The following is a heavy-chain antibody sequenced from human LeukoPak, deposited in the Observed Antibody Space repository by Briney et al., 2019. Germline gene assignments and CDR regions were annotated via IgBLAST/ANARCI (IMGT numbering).Heavy chain of an antibody. D-gene: IGHD6-6*01. V-gene: IGHV3-30*02. CDR1: GFTFSSYG. CDR2: IRYDGSNK. CDR3: AKDLLGVYSSSVDGFDY. J-gene: IGHJ4*02. Sequence: GGSLRLSCAASGFTFSSYGMHWVRQAPGKGLEWVAFIRYDGSNKYYADSVKGRFTISRDNSKNTLYLQMNSLRAEDTAVYYCAKDLLGVYSSSVDGFDYWGQGTLVTVSS.